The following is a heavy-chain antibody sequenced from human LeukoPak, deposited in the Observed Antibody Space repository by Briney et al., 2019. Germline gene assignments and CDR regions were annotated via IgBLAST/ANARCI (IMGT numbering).Heavy chain of an antibody. V-gene: IGHV4-59*01. CDR3: ARWLVNYFDY. J-gene: IGHJ4*02. CDR1: GGSLRSYY. Sequence: SETLPLTCTVSGGSLRSYYWTWIRQPPGKGLEWIAYIYYSGSANYNPSLKSRVTISVDTSKNQFSLKLSSVTAADTAVYYCARWLVNYFDYWGQGTLVTVSS. D-gene: IGHD6-19*01. CDR2: IYYSGSA.